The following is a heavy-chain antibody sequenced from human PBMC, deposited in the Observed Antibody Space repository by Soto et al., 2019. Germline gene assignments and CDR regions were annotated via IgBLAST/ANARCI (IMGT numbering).Heavy chain of an antibody. CDR3: ARSPAYGDYANLDT. CDR1: GDSVSKYY. J-gene: IGHJ5*02. V-gene: IGHV4-4*07. CDR2: IYTTRSP. D-gene: IGHD4-17*01. Sequence: ETLSLTCPVSGDSVSKYYWNWIRQPSGKGLEWIGRIYTTRSPNYNPSLKSRVTMSVDTSKNQFSLKLNLSSVTAADTDVYYCARSPAYGDYANLDTWGQGTLVTVYS.